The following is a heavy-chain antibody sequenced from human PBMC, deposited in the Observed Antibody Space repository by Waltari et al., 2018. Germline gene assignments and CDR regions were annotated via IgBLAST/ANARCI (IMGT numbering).Heavy chain of an antibody. J-gene: IGHJ4*02. V-gene: IGHV3-23*01. D-gene: IGHD3-16*02. CDR2: ISGSGGST. CDR3: AKDREYDYVWGSYRYTPQLDY. CDR1: GFTFSSYA. Sequence: EVQLLESGGGLVQPGGSLRLSCAASGFTFSSYALSWVRSAPGSGLEWVSAISGSGGSTYYADSVKGRFTISRDNSKNTLYLQMNSLRAEDTAVYYCAKDREYDYVWGSYRYTPQLDYWGQGTLVTVSS.